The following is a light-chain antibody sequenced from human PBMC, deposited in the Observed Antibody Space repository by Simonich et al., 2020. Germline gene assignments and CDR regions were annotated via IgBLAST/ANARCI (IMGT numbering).Light chain of an antibody. V-gene: IGLV2-23*03. Sequence: QSALTQPASVSGSPGQSITISCTGTSSAVGSYNLVSWYQQHPGKAPKLMIYEGSKRPPGVSNRFSGAKSGNTASLTISGLQAEDEADYYCCSYAGSSTFNWVFGGGTKLTVL. CDR2: EGS. CDR3: CSYAGSSTFNWV. CDR1: SSAVGSYNL. J-gene: IGLJ3*02.